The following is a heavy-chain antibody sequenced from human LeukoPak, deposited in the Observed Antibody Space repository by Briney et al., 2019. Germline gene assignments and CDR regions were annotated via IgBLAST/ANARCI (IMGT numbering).Heavy chain of an antibody. Sequence: GGSLRLSCAASGFTFSSSAMSWVRQAPGKGLEWVSAISNNGGYTYYADSVQGRFTISRDNPKSTLCLQMNSLRAEDTAVYYCAKQLGYCSDGSCYFPYWGQGTLVTVSS. CDR2: ISNNGGYT. CDR1: GFTFSSSA. D-gene: IGHD2-15*01. J-gene: IGHJ4*02. V-gene: IGHV3-23*01. CDR3: AKQLGYCSDGSCYFPY.